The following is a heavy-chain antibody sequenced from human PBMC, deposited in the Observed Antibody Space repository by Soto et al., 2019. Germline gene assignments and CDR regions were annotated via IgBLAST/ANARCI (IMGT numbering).Heavy chain of an antibody. Sequence: QVQLVQSGAEVKMPGSSVKVSCKASGGTFTSYSITWVRQAPGQGLEWMGRIIPVLGIVNYAQKFQGRVTITADKSTTTAYMELSSLRSEDTAVYYCARDGLGTTRRYFDSWGQGTLVTVSS. CDR3: ARDGLGTTRRYFDS. J-gene: IGHJ4*02. V-gene: IGHV1-69*04. CDR1: GGTFTSYS. D-gene: IGHD1-1*01. CDR2: IIPVLGIV.